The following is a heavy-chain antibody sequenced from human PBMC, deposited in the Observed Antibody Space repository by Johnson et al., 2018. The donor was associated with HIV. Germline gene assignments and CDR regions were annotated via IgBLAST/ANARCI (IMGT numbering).Heavy chain of an antibody. J-gene: IGHJ3*02. Sequence: VQLVESGGGVVRPGGSLRLSCAASGFTFDDYTMHWVRQAPGKGLEWVSLISWDGGRTYYADSVKGRFTISRDNSKNSLYLQMNSLRTEDTALYYCAKDGVKAADDAFDIWGQGTMVTVSS. CDR2: ISWDGGRT. CDR3: AKDGVKAADDAFDI. D-gene: IGHD6-13*01. CDR1: GFTFDDYT. V-gene: IGHV3-43*01.